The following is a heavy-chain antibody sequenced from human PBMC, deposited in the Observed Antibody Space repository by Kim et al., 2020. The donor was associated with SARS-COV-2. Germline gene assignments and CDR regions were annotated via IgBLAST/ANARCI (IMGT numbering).Heavy chain of an antibody. Sequence: GGSLRLSCAASGFAFSTCTMNWVRQAPGKGLEWVSSISSTSTYIFYADSVKGRFTISKDNAKNSLYLEMNSLSTEDAAVYYCARDSGYPRRNYDMDIWGQGTTVTVSS. CDR3: ARDSGYPRRNYDMDI. V-gene: IGHV3-21*01. CDR2: ISSTSTYI. CDR1: GFAFSTCT. D-gene: IGHD1-1*01. J-gene: IGHJ6*02.